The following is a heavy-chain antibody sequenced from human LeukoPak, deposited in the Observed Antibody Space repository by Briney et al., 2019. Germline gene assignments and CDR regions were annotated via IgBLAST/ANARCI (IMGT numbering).Heavy chain of an antibody. V-gene: IGHV4-34*01. CDR3: ARGRVGGDAFDI. CDR2: INHSGST. Sequence: PSETLSLTCAVYGGSFSGYYWSWIRRPPGKGLEWIGEINHSGSTNYNPSLKSRVTISVDTSKNQFSLKLSSVTAADTAVYYCARGRVGGDAFDIWGHATMVTVSS. D-gene: IGHD4-23*01. CDR1: GGSFSGYY. J-gene: IGHJ3*02.